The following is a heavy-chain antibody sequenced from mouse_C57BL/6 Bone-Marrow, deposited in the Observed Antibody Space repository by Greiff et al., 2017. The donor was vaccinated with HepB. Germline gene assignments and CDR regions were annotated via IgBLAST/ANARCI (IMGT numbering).Heavy chain of an antibody. CDR3: TGGGYYSFAY. D-gene: IGHD2-3*01. CDR2: IRLKSDNYAT. Sequence: EVQLQESGGGLVQPGGSMKLSCVASGFTFSNYWMNWVRQSPEKGLEWVAQIRLKSDNYATHYAESVKGRFTISRDDSKSSVYLQMNNLRAEDTGIYYCTGGGYYSFAYWGQGTLVTVSA. V-gene: IGHV6-3*01. J-gene: IGHJ3*01. CDR1: GFTFSNYW.